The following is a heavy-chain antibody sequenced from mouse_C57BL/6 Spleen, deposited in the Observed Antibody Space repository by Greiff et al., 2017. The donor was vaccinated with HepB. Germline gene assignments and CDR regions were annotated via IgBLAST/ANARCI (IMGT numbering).Heavy chain of an antibody. CDR2: ISSGGDYI. V-gene: IGHV5-9-1*02. D-gene: IGHD2-3*01. CDR3: TRSYDGYYVYYAMDY. J-gene: IGHJ4*01. CDR1: GFTFSSYA. Sequence: EVKLVESGEGLVKPGGSLKLSCAASGFTFSSYAMSWVRQTPEKRLEWVAYISSGGDYIYYADTVKGRFTISRDNARNTLYLQMSSLKSEDTAMYYCTRSYDGYYVYYAMDYWGQGTSVTVSS.